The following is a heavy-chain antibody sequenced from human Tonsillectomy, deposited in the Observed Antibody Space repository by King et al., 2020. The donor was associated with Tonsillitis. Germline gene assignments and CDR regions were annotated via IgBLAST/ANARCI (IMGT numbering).Heavy chain of an antibody. CDR3: AKVGSYGYYDRSVPPYWYFDL. CDR2: IYSGGSST. V-gene: IGHV3-23*03. J-gene: IGHJ2*01. CDR1: GFTFSSYA. D-gene: IGHD3-22*01. Sequence: VQLVESGGGLVQPGGSLRLSCAASGFTFSSYAMSWVRQAPGKGLEWVSVIYSGGSSTYYADYVKGRFTISRDNSKNTLYLQMNSLRAEDTAVYYCAKVGSYGYYDRSVPPYWYFDLWGRGTLVTVSS.